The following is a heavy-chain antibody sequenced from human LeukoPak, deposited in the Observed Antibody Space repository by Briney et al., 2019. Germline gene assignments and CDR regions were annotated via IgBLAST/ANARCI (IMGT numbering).Heavy chain of an antibody. V-gene: IGHV3-48*03. J-gene: IGHJ4*02. CDR2: IDSSASTK. CDR1: GFTFRSYE. D-gene: IGHD3-10*02. CDR3: TRVLVTMSH. Sequence: GGSLRLSCAASGFTFRSYEMNWVRLAPGKGLEWVSFIDSSASTKYYADSVKGRFTISRDNAKSSLHLQMNSLRVEDTAVYYCTRVLVTMSHWGQGTLVTVSS.